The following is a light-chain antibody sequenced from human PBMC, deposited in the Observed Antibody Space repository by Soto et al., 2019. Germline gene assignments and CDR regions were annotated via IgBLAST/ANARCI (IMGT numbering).Light chain of an antibody. CDR2: EGS. J-gene: IGLJ2*01. V-gene: IGLV2-23*03. CDR3: SSYAGSNNFRV. CDR1: SSDVGTYNL. Sequence: QSALTQPASVSGSPGQSITISCTGTSSDVGTYNLVSWYQQHPGKAPKLMIYEGSKRPSGVSNRFSGSKSDNTASLTISGLQAEDEADYYCSSYAGSNNFRVFGGGTQLTVL.